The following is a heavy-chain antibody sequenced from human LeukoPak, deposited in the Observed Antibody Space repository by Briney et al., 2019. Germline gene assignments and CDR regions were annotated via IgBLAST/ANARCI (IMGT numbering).Heavy chain of an antibody. CDR2: MNPNSGNT. CDR3: ARVVMITFGGVIGQLYYFDY. J-gene: IGHJ4*02. CDR1: GYTFTSYD. D-gene: IGHD3-16*02. Sequence: ASVKVSCKASGYTFTSYDINWVRQATGQGLEWMGWMNPNSGNTGYAQKFQGRVTMTRNTAISTAYMELSSRRSEDTAVYYCARVVMITFGGVIGQLYYFDYWGQGTLVTVSS. V-gene: IGHV1-8*01.